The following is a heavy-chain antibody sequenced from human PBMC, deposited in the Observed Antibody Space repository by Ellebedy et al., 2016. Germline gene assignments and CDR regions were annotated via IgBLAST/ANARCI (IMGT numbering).Heavy chain of an antibody. CDR2: ISGRGDAI. CDR3: ATNLADCTGTACYSSLDK. V-gene: IGHV3-48*02. Sequence: GGSLRLXXTASGFTLYRMHWVRQAPGKGLEWLSFISGRGDAINYADAVRGRFTTSRDIDRNSVFLRMDSLTEADTAMYYCATNLADCTGTACYSSLDKWGQGTQVTVSS. D-gene: IGHD2-15*01. J-gene: IGHJ4*02. CDR1: GFTLYR.